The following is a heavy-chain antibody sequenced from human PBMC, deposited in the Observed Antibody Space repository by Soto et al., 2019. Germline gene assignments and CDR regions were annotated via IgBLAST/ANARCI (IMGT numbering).Heavy chain of an antibody. CDR2: ISGSGGST. V-gene: IGHV3-23*01. J-gene: IGHJ6*02. CDR3: AKDYYDSSGYYLLPYYYYGMDV. Sequence: GGSLRLSCAASGFTFSSYAMSWVRQAPGKGLEWVSAISGSGGSTYYADSVKGRFTISRDNSKNTLYLQMNSLRAEDTAVYYCAKDYYDSSGYYLLPYYYYGMDVWGQGTTVTVSS. D-gene: IGHD3-22*01. CDR1: GFTFSSYA.